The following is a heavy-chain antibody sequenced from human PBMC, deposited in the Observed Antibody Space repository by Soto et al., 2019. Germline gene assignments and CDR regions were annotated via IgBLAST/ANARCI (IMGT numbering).Heavy chain of an antibody. CDR1: GYTFTSYG. Sequence: QVQLVQSGAEVKKPGASVKVSCKASGYTFTSYGISWVRQAPGQGLEWMGWISAFNGNTNYAQKIQGRVTMTTDTSSSTAYMELRSLRSDDTAVYYFAGSSLVWSGYLVAGNLGYWGQGTLVTVSS. CDR3: AGSSLVWSGYLVAGNLGY. V-gene: IGHV1-18*01. CDR2: ISAFNGNT. J-gene: IGHJ4*02. D-gene: IGHD3-3*01.